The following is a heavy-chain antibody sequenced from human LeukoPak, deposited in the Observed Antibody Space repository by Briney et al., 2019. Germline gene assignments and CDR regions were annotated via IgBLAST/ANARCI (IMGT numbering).Heavy chain of an antibody. CDR2: IGYDGSNK. CDR1: GFTFSSYG. J-gene: IGHJ4*02. CDR3: ARTYYYDSSGYLGAVDY. D-gene: IGHD3-22*01. Sequence: GGSLRLSCAASGFTFSSYGMHWVRQAPGKGLEWVAVIGYDGSNKYYADSVKGRFTISRDNSKNTLYLQMNSLRAEDTAVYYCARTYYYDSSGYLGAVDYWGQGTLVTVSS. V-gene: IGHV3-33*01.